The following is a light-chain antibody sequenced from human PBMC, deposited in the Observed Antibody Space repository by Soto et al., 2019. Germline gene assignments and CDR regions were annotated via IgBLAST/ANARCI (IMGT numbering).Light chain of an antibody. CDR3: QQYESYPT. CDR1: QNINSW. V-gene: IGKV1-5*03. J-gene: IGKJ5*01. CDR2: KAS. Sequence: DIQMTQSPSTLSAFVGDRVTITCRASQNINSWLAWYQQKPGKAPKLLIYKASSLQSGVPSRFSGRGSGTEFTLTLSSLQPDEFATDYCQQYESYPTFGQVTRLEI.